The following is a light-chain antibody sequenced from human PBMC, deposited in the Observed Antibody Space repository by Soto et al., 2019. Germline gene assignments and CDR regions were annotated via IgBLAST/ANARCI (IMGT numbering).Light chain of an antibody. CDR3: SSYTRSNTWV. J-gene: IGLJ3*02. Sequence: QSALTQPASVSGSPGQSITISCTGTSSDAGGYNYVSWYQQHPGKAPKLMIYEVSNRPSGVSNRFSGSKSGNTASLTISGLQAEDEADYYCSSYTRSNTWVFGGGTKLTVL. V-gene: IGLV2-14*01. CDR1: SSDAGGYNY. CDR2: EVS.